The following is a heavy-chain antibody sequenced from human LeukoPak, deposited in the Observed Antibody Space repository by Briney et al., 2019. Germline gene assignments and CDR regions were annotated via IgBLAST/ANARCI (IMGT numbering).Heavy chain of an antibody. CDR1: GFTFSDYY. D-gene: IGHD3-10*01. Sequence: GGSLRLSCAASGFTFSDYYMSWLRQAPGKGLEWVSYISSSSSDTHYADSVKGRFTISRDNAKNSLYLQMNSLRVEGTAVYYCARVKGSYSVDYWGQGTPVTVSS. V-gene: IGHV3-11*06. CDR3: ARVKGSYSVDY. CDR2: ISSSSSDT. J-gene: IGHJ4*02.